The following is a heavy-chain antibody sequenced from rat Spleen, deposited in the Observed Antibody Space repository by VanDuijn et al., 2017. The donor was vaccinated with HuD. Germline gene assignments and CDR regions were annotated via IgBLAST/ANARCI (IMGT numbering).Heavy chain of an antibody. Sequence: QVQLKESGPGLVQPSQTLSLTCTVAGFSLTTYNVHCIRQSPGKGLEWMGVIRNVGGTRYNPGLKPRLSITRDTSKGQVFQKMNSLQTEDTATYYCARDENGYVNLWFAHWGQGTLVTVSS. CDR2: IRNVGGT. CDR1: GFSLTTYN. D-gene: IGHD2-3*01. V-gene: IGHV2-41*01. CDR3: ARDENGYVNLWFAH. J-gene: IGHJ3*01.